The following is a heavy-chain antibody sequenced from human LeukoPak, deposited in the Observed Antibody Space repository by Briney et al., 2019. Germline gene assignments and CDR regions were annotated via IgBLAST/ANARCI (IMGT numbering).Heavy chain of an antibody. CDR3: TTRPRIAAADTYYYYYYGMDV. V-gene: IGHV3-15*07. D-gene: IGHD6-13*01. CDR2: IKSKTDGGTT. CDR1: GVTFSNAW. J-gene: IGHJ6*02. Sequence: GGSLRLSCAASGVTFSNAWMNWVRQAPGKGLEWVGRIKSKTDGGTTDYAAPVKGRFTISRDDSKNTLYLQMNSLKTEDTAVYYCTTRPRIAAADTYYYYYYGMDVWGQGTTVTVSS.